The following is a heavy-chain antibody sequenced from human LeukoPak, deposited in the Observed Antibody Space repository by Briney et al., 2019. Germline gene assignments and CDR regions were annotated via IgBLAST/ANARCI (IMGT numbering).Heavy chain of an antibody. D-gene: IGHD6-19*01. CDR3: ARSGSGWYEGWFDL. J-gene: IGHJ5*02. CDR2: INHSGST. CDR1: GGSFSGYY. V-gene: IGHV4-34*01. Sequence: PSETLSLTCAVYGGSFSGYYWSWVRQPPGKGLEWIGEINHSGSTNYNPSLKSRVTISVDTSKNQFSLKLSSVTAADTAVYYCARSGSGWYEGWFDLWGQGTLVTVSS.